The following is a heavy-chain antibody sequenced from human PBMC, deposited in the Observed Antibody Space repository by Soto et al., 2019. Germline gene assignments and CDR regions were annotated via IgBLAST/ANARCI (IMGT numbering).Heavy chain of an antibody. CDR1: GDSVSSNSAA. Sequence: SQILSLTCAISGDSVSSNSAALSLIRQSPSRGLEWLGRTYYRSKWNSNYAVSVKGRVTINPDTSKNQFSLQLNSVTPEDTAVYYCARDEGGPWGQGTLVTVSS. CDR3: ARDEGGP. J-gene: IGHJ4*02. CDR2: TYYRSKWNS. V-gene: IGHV6-1*01.